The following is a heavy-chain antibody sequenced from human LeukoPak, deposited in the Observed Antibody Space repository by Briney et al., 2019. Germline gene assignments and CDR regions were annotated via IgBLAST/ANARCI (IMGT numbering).Heavy chain of an antibody. J-gene: IGHJ3*01. CDR2: MSSSGTT. CDR3: AREQDSMIVLVLDAFDF. V-gene: IGHV4-4*07. Sequence: PSETLSLTCSVSGSSISNYYWNWIWQSAGKGLEWIGRMSSSGTTNYNPSLESRVTMSVDTSKNQFSLKLSSVTAADTAVYYCAREQDSMIVLVLDAFDFWGEGTMVTVSS. CDR1: GSSISNYY. D-gene: IGHD3-22*01.